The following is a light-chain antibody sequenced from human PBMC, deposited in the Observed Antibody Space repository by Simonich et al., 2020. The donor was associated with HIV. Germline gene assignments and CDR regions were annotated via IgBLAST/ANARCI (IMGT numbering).Light chain of an antibody. J-gene: IGKJ2*01. Sequence: DIQMTQSPSSLSESVGDRVTITCRASQSISRYLNWYQQKPGKAPRLLIYAASSLQSGVPSRFSGSGSGTDFTLTISSLQPEDFAVYYCQQYGSSPPYTFGQGTKLEFK. V-gene: IGKV1-39*01. CDR3: QQYGSSPPYT. CDR1: QSISRY. CDR2: AAS.